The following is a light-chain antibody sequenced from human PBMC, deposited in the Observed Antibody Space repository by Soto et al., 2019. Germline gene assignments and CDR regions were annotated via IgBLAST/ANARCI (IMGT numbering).Light chain of an antibody. CDR1: QGIRNP. V-gene: IGKV1-9*01. J-gene: IGKJ5*01. CDR3: QQVDSYPIT. Sequence: DIPMTQSPSSLSASVGDRVTITCRASQGIRNPLAWYQQKPGKGPKLLIYLASTLQSGVPSRFSGSGSGTDFTLTISSLQPEDFATYYCQQVDSYPITFGQGTRLEIK. CDR2: LAS.